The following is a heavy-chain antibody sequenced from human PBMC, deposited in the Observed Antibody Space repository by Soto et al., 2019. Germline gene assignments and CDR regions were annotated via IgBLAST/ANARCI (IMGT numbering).Heavy chain of an antibody. J-gene: IGHJ4*02. D-gene: IGHD3-16*01. CDR2: LDQDGSER. CDR3: VCGGNFFVY. CDR1: GFTFSTYW. V-gene: IGHV3-7*01. Sequence: EVQLVESGGGLVQPGGSLRLSCAASGFTFSTYWMTWVRRPPGKGLEWVANLDQDGSERYYVDYVRGRFTISRDNDKNSLYLQMNSLRAEDTAVYYCVCGGNFFVYWGQGTLVTVSP.